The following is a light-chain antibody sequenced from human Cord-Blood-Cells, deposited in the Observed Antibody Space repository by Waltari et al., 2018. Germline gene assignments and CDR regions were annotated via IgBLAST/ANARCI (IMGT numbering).Light chain of an antibody. V-gene: IGLV2-14*01. Sequence: QSALSQPASVSGSPGQSIIISCTGTSSDVGGYNYVSWYQQHPGKAPKLMIYDVSNLPSGVSNRFSGSKSGNTASLTISGLQAEDEADYYCSSYTSSSTLVFGGGTKLTVL. CDR1: SSDVGGYNY. J-gene: IGLJ3*02. CDR2: DVS. CDR3: SSYTSSSTLV.